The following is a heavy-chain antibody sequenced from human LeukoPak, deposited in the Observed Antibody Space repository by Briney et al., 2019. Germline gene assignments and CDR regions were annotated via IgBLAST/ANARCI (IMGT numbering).Heavy chain of an antibody. V-gene: IGHV4-59*01. CDR3: ARSVRLLSLATADNWFDP. D-gene: IGHD2-21*02. CDR1: GGSMSSYY. CDR2: IYYSGIT. J-gene: IGHJ5*02. Sequence: PSETLSLTCTVSGGSMSSYYWSWIRQPPGKGLEWIGYIYYSGITNYSPSLKSRVTISIDTSENQLSLNLRSVTAADTAVYFCARSVRLLSLATADNWFDPWGQGTLVTVSS.